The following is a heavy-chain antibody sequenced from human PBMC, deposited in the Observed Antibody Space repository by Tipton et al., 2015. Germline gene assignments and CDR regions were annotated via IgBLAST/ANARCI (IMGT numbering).Heavy chain of an antibody. Sequence: TLSLTCTVSAGSISSGIYYWGWIRQPPGKGLEWIGSIYYSGSAYYNPSLMGRVTIFIDTSKNQFSLKLSSVTAADTAVYYCARSNYDLLTGYSRSFDYWGRGTLVTVSS. CDR1: AGSISSGIYY. CDR2: IYYSGSA. CDR3: ARSNYDLLTGYSRSFDY. J-gene: IGHJ4*02. D-gene: IGHD3-9*01. V-gene: IGHV4-39*01.